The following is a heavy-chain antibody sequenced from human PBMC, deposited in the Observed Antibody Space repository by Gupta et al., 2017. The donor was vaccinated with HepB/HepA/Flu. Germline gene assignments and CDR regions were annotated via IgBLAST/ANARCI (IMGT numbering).Heavy chain of an antibody. D-gene: IGHD6-6*01. CDR2: INHSGST. J-gene: IGHJ6*02. V-gene: IGHV4-34*01. CDR1: GASFSGYY. CDR3: SSGQSTITTRGGMDV. Sequence: QVQLQQWGAGLLKPSETLSLTCAVYGASFSGYYCSWIRQPPGKGLGWIGEINHSGSTSYNPSLTSGVTIPVDTSKNQFSLRLSSVTAADTAVYYCSSGQSTITTRGGMDVWGQGTTVTVSS.